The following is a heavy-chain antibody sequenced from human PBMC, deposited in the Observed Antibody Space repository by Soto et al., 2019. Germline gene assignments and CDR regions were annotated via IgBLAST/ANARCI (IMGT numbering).Heavy chain of an antibody. D-gene: IGHD1-1*01. CDR2: ISYSGST. CDR3: ARYTTGGTGFDY. J-gene: IGHJ4*02. V-gene: IGHV4-61*01. Sequence: QVQLQESGPGLVKPSETLSLTCTVSGGSVSSGSYYWSWIRQPPGMGLEGIGYISYSGSTTYKSSLKSRVTLSTDTSEHQFSLKLSSVTAADTAVYYCARYTTGGTGFDYWGQGTLVTVSS. CDR1: GGSVSSGSYY.